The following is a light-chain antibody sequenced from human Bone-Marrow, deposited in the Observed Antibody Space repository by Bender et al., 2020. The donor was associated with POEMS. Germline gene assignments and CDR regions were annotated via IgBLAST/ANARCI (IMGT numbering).Light chain of an antibody. CDR3: GSYSRISLMV. CDR2: DVN. J-gene: IGLJ3*02. Sequence: QSALTQPASVSGSPGQSITISCTGTSSDVGGYNYVSWYQQHPGQAPKLIIYDVNNCPSGVSSRFSGSKSGNTASLTISGLQAEDEAEYHCGSYSRISLMVFGGGTRLTVL. V-gene: IGLV2-14*01. CDR1: SSDVGGYNY.